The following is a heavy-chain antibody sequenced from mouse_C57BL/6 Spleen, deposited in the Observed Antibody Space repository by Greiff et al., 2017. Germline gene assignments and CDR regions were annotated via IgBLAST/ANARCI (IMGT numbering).Heavy chain of an antibody. CDR1: GFSLTSYG. CDR3: ANGGLRPYYYAMDY. D-gene: IGHD2-4*01. J-gene: IGHJ4*01. Sequence: VKLQESGPGLVAPSQSLSITCTVSGFSLTSYGVSWVRQPPGKGLEWLGVIWGDGSTNYHSALISRLSISKDNSKSQVFLKLNSLQTDDTATYYCANGGLRPYYYAMDYWGQGTSVTVSS. CDR2: IWGDGST. V-gene: IGHV2-3*01.